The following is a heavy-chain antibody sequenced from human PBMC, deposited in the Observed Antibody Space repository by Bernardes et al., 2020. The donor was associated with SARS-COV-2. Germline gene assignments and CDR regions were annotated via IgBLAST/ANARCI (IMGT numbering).Heavy chain of an antibody. CDR2: INPNSGGT. Sequence: ASVKVSCKASGYTFTGYYMHWVRQAPGQGLEWMGWINPNSGGTNYAQKFQGRVTMTRDTSISTAYMELSRLRSDDTAVYYCARGPTQWLVLSWFDPWGQGTLVTVSS. D-gene: IGHD6-19*01. CDR3: ARGPTQWLVLSWFDP. J-gene: IGHJ5*02. CDR1: GYTFTGYY. V-gene: IGHV1-2*02.